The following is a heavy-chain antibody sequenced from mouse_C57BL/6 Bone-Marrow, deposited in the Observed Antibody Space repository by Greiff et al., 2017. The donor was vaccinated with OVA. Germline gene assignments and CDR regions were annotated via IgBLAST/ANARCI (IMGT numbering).Heavy chain of an antibody. J-gene: IGHJ3*01. CDR2: IHPSDSDT. CDR3: ANAPSYSGAY. Sequence: VKLVESGAELVKPGASVKVSCKASGYTFTSYWMHWVKQRPGQGLEWIGRIHPSDSDTNYNQKFKGKATLTVDKSSSTAYMQLSSLTSEDSAVYYCANAPSYSGAYWGQGTLVTVSA. CDR1: GYTFTSYW. D-gene: IGHD2-12*01. V-gene: IGHV1-74*01.